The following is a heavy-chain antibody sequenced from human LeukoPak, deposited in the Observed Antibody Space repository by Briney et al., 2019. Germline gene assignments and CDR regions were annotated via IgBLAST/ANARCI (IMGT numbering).Heavy chain of an antibody. J-gene: IGHJ3*02. Sequence: SVKVSCKASGGTFSSYAISWVRQAPGQGLEWMGGIIPIFGTANYAQKSQGRVTITADESTSTAYMELSSLRSEDTAVYYCASGRFGYDYVWGSPEAAFDIWGQGTMVTVSS. CDR2: IIPIFGTA. CDR1: GGTFSSYA. D-gene: IGHD3-16*01. CDR3: ASGRFGYDYVWGSPEAAFDI. V-gene: IGHV1-69*13.